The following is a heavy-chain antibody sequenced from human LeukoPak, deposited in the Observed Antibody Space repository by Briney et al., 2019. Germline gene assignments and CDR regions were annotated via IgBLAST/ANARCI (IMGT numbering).Heavy chain of an antibody. CDR2: IRYDGSNE. CDR1: GFIFSNYG. J-gene: IGHJ4*02. Sequence: PGGSLRLSCAASGFIFSNYGIHWVRKAPGKGLERVAFIRYDGSNEYYADSVKGRFTISRDNSKNTLYLQMNSLRAEDTAVYHCAKDAKSDWSYFDYGGQGNLVTVSS. V-gene: IGHV3-30*02. CDR3: AKDAKSDWSYFDY. D-gene: IGHD3-9*01.